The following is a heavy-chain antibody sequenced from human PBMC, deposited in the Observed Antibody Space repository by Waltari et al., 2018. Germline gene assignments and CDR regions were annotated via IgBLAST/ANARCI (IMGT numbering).Heavy chain of an antibody. J-gene: IGHJ4*02. CDR1: GYTFTSYG. Sequence: QVQLVQSGAEVKKPGASVKVSCKASGYTFTSYGISWVRQAPGQGLEWMGCSIAYKCNPNYAQKLKGRITMTTDTATSTAYMELRSLGSDDTAVYYCARRDYFDYWGQGTLVTVSS. CDR2: SIAYKCNP. CDR3: ARRDYFDY. V-gene: IGHV1-18*01.